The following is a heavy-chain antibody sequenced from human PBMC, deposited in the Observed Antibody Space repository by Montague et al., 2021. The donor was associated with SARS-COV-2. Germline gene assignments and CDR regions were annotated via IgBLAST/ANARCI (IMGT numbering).Heavy chain of an antibody. D-gene: IGHD2-8*01. Sequence: SETLSLTCTVSGSCITGADRYWTWMNHTQGWGLEGVGSISYNSRTYYNPSLRSRVSFSMDTSKNHFSLSLSSVTVADTAVYFCARQLPSYCATNKCYPYYVDGWGQGALVTVSS. CDR2: ISYNSRT. V-gene: IGHV4-39*01. CDR3: ARQLPSYCATNKCYPYYVDG. CDR1: GSCITGADRY. J-gene: IGHJ4*02.